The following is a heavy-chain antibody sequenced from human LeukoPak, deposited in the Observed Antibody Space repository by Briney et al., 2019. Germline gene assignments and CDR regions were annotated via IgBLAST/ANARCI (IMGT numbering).Heavy chain of an antibody. CDR3: ARGGSYGFPFYFDY. D-gene: IGHD5-18*01. V-gene: IGHV4-61*01. J-gene: IGHJ4*02. CDR2: IYYSGST. CDR1: GGSVSSGSYY. Sequence: SETLSLTCTVSGGSVSSGSYYWSWIRQPPGKGLEWIGYIYYSGSTNYNPSLKSRVTISVDTFKNQFSLKLSSVTAADTAVYYCARGGSYGFPFYFDYWGQGTLVTVSS.